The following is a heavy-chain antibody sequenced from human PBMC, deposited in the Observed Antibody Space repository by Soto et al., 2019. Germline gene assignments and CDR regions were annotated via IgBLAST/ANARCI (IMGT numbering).Heavy chain of an antibody. V-gene: IGHV4-61*01. D-gene: IGHD1-26*01. CDR2: VYYSGST. CDR3: ARVKRSTSRFDP. J-gene: IGHJ5*02. Sequence: SSETLSLTCTVSGDCVRSGRFYWSWIRQPPGKGLEWIGYVYYSGSTSYNPSLKSRVTISRDTSKNQFSLDLNSVTPADTAVYYCARVKRSTSRFDPWGQGTRVTVSS. CDR1: GDCVRSGRFY.